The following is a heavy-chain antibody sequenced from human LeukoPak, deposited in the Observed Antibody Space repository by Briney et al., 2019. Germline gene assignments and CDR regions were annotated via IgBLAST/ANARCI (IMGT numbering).Heavy chain of an antibody. CDR2: IIPIFGST. V-gene: IGHV1-69*05. D-gene: IGHD1-26*01. J-gene: IGHJ6*03. CDR1: GDIFNSYS. CDR3: ARVGRSRGSLPNSYYYMDV. Sequence: GSSVKVSCNASGDIFNSYSVSWVRQAPGQGLEWMGGIIPIFGSTNYAQKFQGRVTITTDQSTRTAYMELNSLSSDDTAVYYCARVGRSRGSLPNSYYYMDVWAKGPRSPSP.